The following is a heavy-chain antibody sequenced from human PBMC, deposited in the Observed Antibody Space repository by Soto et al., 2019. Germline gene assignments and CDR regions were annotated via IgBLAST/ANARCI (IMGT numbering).Heavy chain of an antibody. D-gene: IGHD3-10*01. CDR1: GFTFSSYW. V-gene: IGHV3-74*01. CDR3: ARAARGYYYYMDV. Sequence: EVQLVESGGGLVQPGGSLRLSCAASGFTFSSYWMHWVRQAPGKGLVWVSRINSDGSSTSYADSVKGRFTISRDNAKNTLYLQMNSLRAEDTAVYYSARAARGYYYYMDVWGKGTTVTVSS. CDR2: INSDGSST. J-gene: IGHJ6*03.